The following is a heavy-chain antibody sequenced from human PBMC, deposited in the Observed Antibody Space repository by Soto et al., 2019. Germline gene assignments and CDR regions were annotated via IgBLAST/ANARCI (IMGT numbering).Heavy chain of an antibody. Sequence: ASVKVSCKASCDTFTNYGFSWVRQAPGQGLEWMGWISVYSGNTNYAQNVQGRVTMTTDTSTSTAYMELRSLRSDDTAVYYCARDRSPYYYDSSGYPHYWGQGTLVTVSS. D-gene: IGHD3-22*01. CDR2: ISVYSGNT. CDR3: ARDRSPYYYDSSGYPHY. CDR1: CDTFTNYG. J-gene: IGHJ4*02. V-gene: IGHV1-18*01.